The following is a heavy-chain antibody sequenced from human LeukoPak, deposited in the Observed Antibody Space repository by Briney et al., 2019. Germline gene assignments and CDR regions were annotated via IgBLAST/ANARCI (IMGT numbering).Heavy chain of an antibody. CDR3: ARDRSYYGSGSYPNFDY. D-gene: IGHD3-10*01. CDR2: IFNTGST. V-gene: IGHV4-61*02. Sequence: SQTLSLTCAVSGDSIGRGSYYWGWIRQPAGKAPEWIGRIFNTGSTSYNPSLKSRVTISVDTSKNQFSLNLRSVTAADTAVYYCARDRSYYGSGSYPNFDYWGQGTLVTVSS. J-gene: IGHJ4*02. CDR1: GDSIGRGSYY.